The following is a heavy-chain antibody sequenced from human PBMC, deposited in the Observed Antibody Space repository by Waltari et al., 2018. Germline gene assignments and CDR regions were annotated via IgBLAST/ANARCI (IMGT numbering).Heavy chain of an antibody. J-gene: IGHJ4*02. CDR3: ARDSLYYYDSSGLEY. CDR1: GFTFSSYW. Sequence: EVQLVESGGGLVQPGGSLRLSCAASGFTFSSYWMSWVRTAPGKGLEWVANIKQDGSEKYYVDSVKGRFTISRDNAKNSLYLQMNSLRAEDTAVYYCARDSLYYYDSSGLEYWGQGTLVTVSS. D-gene: IGHD3-22*01. CDR2: IKQDGSEK. V-gene: IGHV3-7*03.